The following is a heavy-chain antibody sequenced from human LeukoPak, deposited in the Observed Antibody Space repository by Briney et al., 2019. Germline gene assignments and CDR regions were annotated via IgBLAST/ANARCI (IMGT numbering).Heavy chain of an antibody. CDR1: GYSFTSYW. D-gene: IGHD6-19*01. CDR3: AREDSSGWHSPP. CDR2: IYPGDSDT. Sequence: GESLKISCKGSGYSFTSYWIGWVRQMPGKGLEWIGIIYPGDSDTRYSPSFQGQVTISADRSISTAYLQWSSLKASDTAIYHGAREDSSGWHSPPWGQGTLVTVSS. J-gene: IGHJ4*02. V-gene: IGHV5-51*01.